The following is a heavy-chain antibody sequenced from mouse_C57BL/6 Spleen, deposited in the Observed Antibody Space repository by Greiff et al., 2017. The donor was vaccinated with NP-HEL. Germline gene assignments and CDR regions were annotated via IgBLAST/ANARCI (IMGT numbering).Heavy chain of an antibody. J-gene: IGHJ3*01. Sequence: QVQLQQSGAELVKPGASVKMSCKASGYTFTSYWITWVKQRPGQGLEWIGDIYPGSGSTNYNEKFKSKATLTVDTSSSTAYMQLSSLTSEDSAVYYCARSRDSSGYSAWFAYWGQGTLVTVSA. CDR1: GYTFTSYW. V-gene: IGHV1-55*01. CDR3: ARSRDSSGYSAWFAY. CDR2: IYPGSGST. D-gene: IGHD3-2*02.